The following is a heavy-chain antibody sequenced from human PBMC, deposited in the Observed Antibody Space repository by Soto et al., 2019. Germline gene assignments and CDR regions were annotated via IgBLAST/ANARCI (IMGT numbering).Heavy chain of an antibody. CDR3: ARHFTGTRNRITIFGVDPGTYYYYYMDV. CDR2: IYYSGST. Sequence: SETLSLTCTVSGGSISSYYWSWIRQPPGKGLEWIGYIYYSGSTNYNPSLKSRVTISVDTSKNQFSLKLSSVTAADTAVYYCARHFTGTRNRITIFGVDPGTYYYYYMDVWGKGTTVTVSS. J-gene: IGHJ6*03. D-gene: IGHD3-3*01. V-gene: IGHV4-59*08. CDR1: GGSISSYY.